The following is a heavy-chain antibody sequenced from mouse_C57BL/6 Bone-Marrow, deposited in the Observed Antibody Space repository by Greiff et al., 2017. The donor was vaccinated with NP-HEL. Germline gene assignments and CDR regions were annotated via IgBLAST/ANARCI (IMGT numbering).Heavy chain of an antibody. D-gene: IGHD2-4*01. CDR2: INYDGSST. CDR1: GFTFSDYY. Sequence: EVKLVESEGGLVQPGSSMKLSCTASGFTFSDYYMAWVRQVPEKGLEWVANINYDGSSTYYLDSLKSRFIISRDNAKNILYLQMSRLKSEDTATYECAREGGLRRRTYAMDYWGQGTSVTVSS. V-gene: IGHV5-16*01. J-gene: IGHJ4*01. CDR3: AREGGLRRRTYAMDY.